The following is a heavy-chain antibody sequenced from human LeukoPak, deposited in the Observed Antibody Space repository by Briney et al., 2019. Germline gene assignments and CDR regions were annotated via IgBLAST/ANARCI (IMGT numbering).Heavy chain of an antibody. CDR3: ARDPGYYDSSGYYPGY. J-gene: IGHJ4*02. CDR2: INPNSGGT. Sequence: ASVKVSCKASGYTFTGYYMHWVRQAPGQGLGWMGWINPNSGGTNYAQKFQGRVTMTRDTSISTAYMELSGLRSDDTAVCYCARDPGYYDSSGYYPGYWGQGTLVTVSS. V-gene: IGHV1-2*02. D-gene: IGHD3-22*01. CDR1: GYTFTGYY.